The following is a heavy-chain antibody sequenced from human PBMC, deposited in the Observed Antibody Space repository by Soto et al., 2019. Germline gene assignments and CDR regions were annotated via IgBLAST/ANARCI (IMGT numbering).Heavy chain of an antibody. CDR2: INLNSGDT. V-gene: IGHV1-2*02. CDR3: ARDLGGYDLYGPDT. Sequence: ASVKVSCKTSGDTFTDSSMHWVRQARGQGLEWMGWINLNSGDTNYAEKFRGRVTMTRDTSIITAYMELTRLKSDDTAVYYCARDLGGYDLYGPDTWGQGTLVTVSS. D-gene: IGHD5-12*01. CDR1: GDTFTDSS. J-gene: IGHJ5*02.